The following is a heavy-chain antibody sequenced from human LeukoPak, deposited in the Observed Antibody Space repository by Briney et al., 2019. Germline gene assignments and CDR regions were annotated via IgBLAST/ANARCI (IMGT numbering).Heavy chain of an antibody. D-gene: IGHD2-15*01. CDR1: SGSFSGYY. J-gene: IGHJ4*02. CDR2: INHSGST. Sequence: KPSETLSLTCAVYSGSFSGYYWSWIRQPPGKGLEWIGEINHSGSTNYNPSLKSRVTISVDTSKNQFSLKLSSVTAADTAVYYCARGVGYCSGGSCYSGPYYFDYWGQGTLVTVSS. CDR3: ARGVGYCSGGSCYSGPYYFDY. V-gene: IGHV4-34*01.